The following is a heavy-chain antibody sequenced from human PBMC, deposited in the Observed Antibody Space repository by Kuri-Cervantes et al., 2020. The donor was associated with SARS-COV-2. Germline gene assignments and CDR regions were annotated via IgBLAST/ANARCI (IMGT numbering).Heavy chain of an antibody. V-gene: IGHV1-69*06. CDR1: GGTFTTYN. CDR2: IIPILGTT. D-gene: IGHD4-17*01. Sequence: ASVKVSCKASGGTFTTYNIYWVRQAPGQGLEWMGGIIPILGTTNYAQKFQGRLTISADKSSGTAYMYLSSLRSEDTATYFCARDHRGSDYSASADYWGQGTLGTVSS. J-gene: IGHJ4*02. CDR3: ARDHRGSDYSASADY.